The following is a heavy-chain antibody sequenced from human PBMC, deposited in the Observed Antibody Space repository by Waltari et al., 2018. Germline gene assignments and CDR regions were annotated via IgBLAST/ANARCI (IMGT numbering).Heavy chain of an antibody. J-gene: IGHJ1*01. CDR2: IIPIFGTA. CDR1: GGTFSSYA. CDR3: AGAEWEAAAAAFQH. D-gene: IGHD6-13*01. Sequence: QVQLVQSGAEVKKPGSSVKVSCKASGGTFSSYAISWVRQAPGQGLEWMGRIIPIFGTANYAQKFQGRVTITAGKSTSTAYMELSSRRSEDTAVYYCAGAEWEAAAAAFQHWGQGTLVTVSS. V-gene: IGHV1-69*08.